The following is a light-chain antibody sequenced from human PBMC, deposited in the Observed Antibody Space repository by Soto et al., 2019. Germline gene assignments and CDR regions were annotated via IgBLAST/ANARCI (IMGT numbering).Light chain of an antibody. CDR1: QSVSSSY. V-gene: IGKV3-20*01. CDR3: QQYGSSPYT. CDR2: GAS. J-gene: IGKJ2*01. Sequence: EIVLTQSPGTLSLSPGERATLSCRASQSVSSSYLAWYQQKPGQAPRPFIYGASSRATGIPDRISGSGSGTDFTLTISRLEPEDFAVYYCQQYGSSPYTVGQGTKVDIK.